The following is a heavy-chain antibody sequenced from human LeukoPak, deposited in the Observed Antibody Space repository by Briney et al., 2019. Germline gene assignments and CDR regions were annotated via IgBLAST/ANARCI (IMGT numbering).Heavy chain of an antibody. V-gene: IGHV3-64D*06. Sequence: PGGSLRLSCSASGFAFSTYAMHWVRQAPRKGLEYVSGISDSGGSTYYADSVQGRFTISRDNSKNTLYLQMSSLRAEDTAVYYCATDKGVAGLPYWGQGTLVTVSS. CDR1: GFAFSTYA. CDR3: ATDKGVAGLPY. CDR2: ISDSGGST. J-gene: IGHJ4*02. D-gene: IGHD6-19*01.